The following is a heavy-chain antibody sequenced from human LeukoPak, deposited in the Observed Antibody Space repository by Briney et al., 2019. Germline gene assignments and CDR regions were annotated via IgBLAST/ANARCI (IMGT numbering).Heavy chain of an antibody. J-gene: IGHJ5*02. CDR3: ARGLYGGNSVYTKPDNWFDP. D-gene: IGHD4-23*01. V-gene: IGHV1-18*01. Sequence: ASVKVSCKASGYTFTSYGISWVRQAPGQGLEWMGWISAYNGNTNYAQKLQGRVTMTTDTSTSTAYMELRSLRSDDTAVYYYARGLYGGNSVYTKPDNWFDPWGQGTLVTVSS. CDR2: ISAYNGNT. CDR1: GYTFTSYG.